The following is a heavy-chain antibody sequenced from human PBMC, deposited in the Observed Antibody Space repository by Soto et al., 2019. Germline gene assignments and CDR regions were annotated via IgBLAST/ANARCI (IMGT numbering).Heavy chain of an antibody. CDR2: IIPIFGKT. J-gene: IGHJ3*02. CDR1: GYTFTSYA. D-gene: IGHD3-22*01. CDR3: ARERPGITMIVVVPSLHAFDI. Sequence: SVKVSCKASGYTFTSYAMHWVRQAPGQRLEWMGGIIPIFGKTNYAQKFQGRVTITADESTSTAYMELSSLRSEDTAVYYCARERPGITMIVVVPSLHAFDIWGQGTMVTVSS. V-gene: IGHV1-69*13.